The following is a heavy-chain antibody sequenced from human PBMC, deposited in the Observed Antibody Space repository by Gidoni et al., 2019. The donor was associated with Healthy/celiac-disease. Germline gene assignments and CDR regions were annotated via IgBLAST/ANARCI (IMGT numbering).Heavy chain of an antibody. Sequence: QVQLVESGGGVVEPGRSLRPSCSASGFPFSTYAMNWVRQAPGKGLEWVAVISYDGSNKYYADSVKGRFTISRDNSKNTLYLQMNSLRAEDTAVYYCARYEGWFGELLNYFDYWGQGTLVTVSS. J-gene: IGHJ4*02. CDR2: ISYDGSNK. V-gene: IGHV3-30*04. D-gene: IGHD3-10*01. CDR1: GFPFSTYA. CDR3: ARYEGWFGELLNYFDY.